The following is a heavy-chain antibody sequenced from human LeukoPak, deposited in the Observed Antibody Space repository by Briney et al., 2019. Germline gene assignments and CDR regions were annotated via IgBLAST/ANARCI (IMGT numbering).Heavy chain of an antibody. J-gene: IGHJ5*02. V-gene: IGHV4-39*01. CDR1: GGSISSSSYY. D-gene: IGHD3-10*01. Sequence: SETLSLTCTVSGGSISSSSYYWGWIRQPPGKGLEWNGSIYYSGSTYYNPSLKSRVTISVDTSKNQFSLKLSSVTAADTAVYYCARQGVVYGSGISGWFDPWGQGTLVTVSS. CDR3: ARQGVVYGSGISGWFDP. CDR2: IYYSGST.